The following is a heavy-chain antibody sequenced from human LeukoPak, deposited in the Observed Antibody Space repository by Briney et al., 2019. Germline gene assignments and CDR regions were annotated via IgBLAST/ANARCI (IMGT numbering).Heavy chain of an antibody. J-gene: IGHJ5*02. V-gene: IGHV1-2*07. CDR3: ASTSPDYGVASGRFDP. CDR2: INPESGGT. D-gene: IGHD4-17*01. CDR1: GYTFTDNY. Sequence: ASVKVSCKASGYTFTDNYLHCLRQAPGQGLEWMGWINPESGGTKFAHKFQGRVTMTRDTSITTAYMELNNLLSDDRAVYYCASTSPDYGVASGRFDPWGQGTLVTVSS.